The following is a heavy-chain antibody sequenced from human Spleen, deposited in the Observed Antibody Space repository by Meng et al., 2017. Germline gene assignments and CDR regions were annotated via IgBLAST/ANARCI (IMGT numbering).Heavy chain of an antibody. Sequence: GGSLRLSCGASGFTFSNYAMSWVRQAPGKGLEWVSGISISGDMTYYADSVTGRFTVSRDNAKNTLYLQMNSLGADDTAVYYCARDLAWVLFDYWGQGALVTVSS. J-gene: IGHJ4*02. D-gene: IGHD3-3*01. CDR3: ARDLAWVLFDY. CDR1: GFTFSNYA. CDR2: ISISGDMT. V-gene: IGHV3-23*01.